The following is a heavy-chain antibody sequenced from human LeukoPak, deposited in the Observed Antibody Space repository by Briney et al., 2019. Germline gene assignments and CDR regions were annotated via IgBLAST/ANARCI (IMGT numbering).Heavy chain of an antibody. CDR1: GGSFNRSGYY. CDR3: ARRRAGRDWFDP. V-gene: IGHV4-39*01. CDR2: IYYSGNT. D-gene: IGHD6-19*01. Sequence: SETLSLTCTVSGGSFNRSGYYWGWIRQPPGKGLEWIGNIYYSGNTYYNPSLKSRVTISVDTSKNQFSLKLSSVTATDTAVYYCARRRAGRDWFDPWGQGTLVTVSS. J-gene: IGHJ5*02.